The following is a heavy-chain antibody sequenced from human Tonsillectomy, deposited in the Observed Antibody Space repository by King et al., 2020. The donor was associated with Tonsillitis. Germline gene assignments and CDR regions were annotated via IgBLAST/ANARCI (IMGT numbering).Heavy chain of an antibody. CDR1: GGSISSGTYY. V-gene: IGHV4-61*02. CDR3: ARDRGYGFDF. Sequence: VQLQESGPGLVKPSQTLSLTCTVSGGSISSGTYYWSWVRQPAGKGLEWLGHIYTSGSTSYNPSLTSRVTISLDTSKNQFSLKLTSVTAADTAVYYCARDRGYGFDFWGQGTLVTVSS. J-gene: IGHJ4*02. CDR2: IYTSGST. D-gene: IGHD5-12*01.